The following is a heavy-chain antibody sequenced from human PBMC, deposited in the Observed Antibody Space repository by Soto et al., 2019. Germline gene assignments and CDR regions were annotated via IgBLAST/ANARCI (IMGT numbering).Heavy chain of an antibody. J-gene: IGHJ4*02. V-gene: IGHV1-18*01. Sequence: QVQLVQSGAEVKKPGASVKVSCKASGYTFTNFGISWVRQAPGQGLGWMGWISAYNGNTNYAQKFQGRVTMTTDTSKSTAYMEVRSLRFDDAAGYYCVRGGTPIDSWGQGTLVTVSS. CDR2: ISAYNGNT. D-gene: IGHD3-16*01. CDR1: GYTFTNFG. CDR3: VRGGTPIDS.